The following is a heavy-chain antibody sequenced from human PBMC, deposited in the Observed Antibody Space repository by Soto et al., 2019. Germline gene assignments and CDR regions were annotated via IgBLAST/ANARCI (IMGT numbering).Heavy chain of an antibody. CDR2: IWYDGSNK. CDR1: GFTFSSYG. Sequence: ESGGGVVQPGRSLRLSCAASGFTFSSYGMHWVRQAPGKGLEWVAVIWYDGSNKYYADSVKGRFTISRDNSKNTLYLQMNSLRAEDTAVYYCARDAPAAGTHYFDYWGQGTLVTVSS. D-gene: IGHD6-13*01. J-gene: IGHJ4*02. CDR3: ARDAPAAGTHYFDY. V-gene: IGHV3-33*01.